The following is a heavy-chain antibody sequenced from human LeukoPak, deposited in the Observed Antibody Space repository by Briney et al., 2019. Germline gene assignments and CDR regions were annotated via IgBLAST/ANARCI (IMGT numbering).Heavy chain of an antibody. J-gene: IGHJ5*02. CDR2: ISGSGGST. CDR3: AKTLHITGTLWFDP. D-gene: IGHD1-7*01. CDR1: GFTFSSYA. V-gene: IGHV3-23*01. Sequence: GVSLRLSCAASGFTFSSYAMSWVRQTPGKGLEWVSAISGSGGSTYYADSVKGRFTISRDNSKNTLYLQMNSLRAEDTAVYYCAKTLHITGTLWFDPWGQGTLVTVSS.